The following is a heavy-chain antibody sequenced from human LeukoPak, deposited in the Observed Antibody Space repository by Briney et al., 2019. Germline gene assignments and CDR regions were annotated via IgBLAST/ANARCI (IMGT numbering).Heavy chain of an antibody. Sequence: KSGGSLRLSCAASGFTFSSYSMNWVRQAPGKGLEWVSSISSSSSHIYYADSVKGRFTISRDNAKNSLFLQMNSLRAEDTAVYYCVSGGFGGLYWGQGALVTVSS. V-gene: IGHV3-21*01. J-gene: IGHJ4*02. CDR3: VSGGFGGLY. CDR2: ISSSSSHI. CDR1: GFTFSSYS. D-gene: IGHD3-10*01.